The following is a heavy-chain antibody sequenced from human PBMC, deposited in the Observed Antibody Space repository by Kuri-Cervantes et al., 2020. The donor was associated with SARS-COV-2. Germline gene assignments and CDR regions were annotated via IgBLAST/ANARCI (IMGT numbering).Heavy chain of an antibody. CDR1: GFTFSSYS. CDR2: ISSSSSTI. CDR3: ASYGDYEGY. J-gene: IGHJ4*02. D-gene: IGHD4-17*01. V-gene: IGHV3-48*01. Sequence: GESLKISCAASGFTFSSYSMNWVRQAPGKGLEWVSYISSSSSTIYYADSVKGRFTISRDNAKNSLYLQMNSLRAEDTAVYYCASYGDYEGYWGQGTLVTVSS.